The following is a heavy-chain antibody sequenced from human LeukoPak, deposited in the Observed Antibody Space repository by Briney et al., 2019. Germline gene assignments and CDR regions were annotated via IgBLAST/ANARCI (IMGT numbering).Heavy chain of an antibody. CDR2: ISISGSTI. Sequence: GGSLRLSCAASGFTFSSYEMNWVRQAPGKGLEWVSHISISGSTIYYADSVKGRFTISRDNSKNTLFLQMNSLRAEDTAVYYCAKDSSNIMGARLDYWGQGTLVTVSS. CDR3: AKDSSNIMGARLDY. D-gene: IGHD1-26*01. CDR1: GFTFSSYE. J-gene: IGHJ4*02. V-gene: IGHV3-48*03.